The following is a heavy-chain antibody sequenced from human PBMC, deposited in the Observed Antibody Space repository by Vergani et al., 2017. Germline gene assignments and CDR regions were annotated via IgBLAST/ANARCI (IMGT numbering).Heavy chain of an antibody. J-gene: IGHJ6*02. D-gene: IGHD1-7*01. CDR1: GYTLTELS. CDR2: FDPEDGET. V-gene: IGHV1-24*01. CDR3: ATDAVGITGTTHYYYYGMDV. Sequence: QVQLVQSGAEVKKPGASVKVSCKVSGYTLTELSMHWVRQAPGKGLEWMGGFDPEDGETIYAQKFQGRVTMTEGTSTDTAYMELSSLRSEDTAVYYCATDAVGITGTTHYYYYGMDVWGQGTTVTVSS.